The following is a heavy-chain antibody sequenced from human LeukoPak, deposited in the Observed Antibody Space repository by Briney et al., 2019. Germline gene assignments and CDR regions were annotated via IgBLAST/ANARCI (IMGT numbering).Heavy chain of an antibody. J-gene: IGHJ5*02. V-gene: IGHV4-39*01. D-gene: IGHD3-10*01. CDR3: AGQGGDTMVRGVIKDWFDP. CDR1: GDSINSSVYY. Sequence: SETLSLTCTVTGDSINSSVYYWAWIRQPPGKGLVWIGSLYYNGYTYYNPSLKSRVTMSVDTSKNHFSLKLNSVTAADTAVYYCAGQGGDTMVRGVIKDWFDPWGQGTLVTVSS. CDR2: LYYNGYT.